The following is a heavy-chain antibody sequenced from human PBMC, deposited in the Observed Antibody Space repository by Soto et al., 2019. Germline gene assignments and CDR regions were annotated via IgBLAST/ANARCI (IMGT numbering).Heavy chain of an antibody. J-gene: IGHJ5*02. CDR2: ISGGGGNT. D-gene: IGHD6-19*01. CDR1: GFTFSSYA. CDR3: AKDRGAGGRFSGIAVAGIPS. V-gene: IGHV3-23*01. Sequence: EVQLLESGGGLVQPGGSLRLSCAASGFTFSSYAMSWVRQTPGKGLEWVSGISGGGGNTYYADSVTGRFTISRDHSRNTLYLQMNSLRAADTAIYYCAKDRGAGGRFSGIAVAGIPSWGQGTLVTVSS.